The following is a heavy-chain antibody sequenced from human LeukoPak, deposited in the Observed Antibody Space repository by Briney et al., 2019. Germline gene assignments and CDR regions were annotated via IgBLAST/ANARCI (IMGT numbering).Heavy chain of an antibody. Sequence: GSLRLSCAASGFTFSSYSMNWVRQAPGKGLEWVSSISSSSSYIYYADSVKGRFTISRGNAKNSLYLQMNSLRAEDTAVYYCLFGSGSYYTAFEYWGQGALVTVSS. D-gene: IGHD3-10*01. CDR1: GFTFSSYS. V-gene: IGHV3-21*01. CDR2: ISSSSSYI. CDR3: LFGSGSYYTAFEY. J-gene: IGHJ4*02.